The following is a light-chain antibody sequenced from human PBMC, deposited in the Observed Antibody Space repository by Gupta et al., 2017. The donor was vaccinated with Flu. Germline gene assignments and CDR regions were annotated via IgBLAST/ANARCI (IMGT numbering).Light chain of an antibody. V-gene: IGKV1-5*03. J-gene: IGKJ1*01. CDR1: QSLSSG. Sequence: DIQMTPSPSTLSASVGDRVTNTCRASQSLSSGVAWYQQKPGKAPKLLIYKASSLETGVPSRFSGSGSGTEFTLTISSLQPDDFATYYCQQYNNYSWTFGQGTKVEIK. CDR2: KAS. CDR3: QQYNNYSWT.